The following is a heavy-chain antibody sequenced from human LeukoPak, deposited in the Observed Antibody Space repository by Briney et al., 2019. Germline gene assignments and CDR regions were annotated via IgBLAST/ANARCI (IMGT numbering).Heavy chain of an antibody. CDR3: AGTLRAYYYGMDV. Sequence: SVKVSCKASGGTFISYAISWVRQAPGQGLEWMGRIIPILGIANYAQKFQGRVTITADKSTSTAYMELSSLRSEDTAVYYCAGTLRAYYYGMDVWGQGTTVTVSS. V-gene: IGHV1-69*04. J-gene: IGHJ6*02. D-gene: IGHD3/OR15-3a*01. CDR2: IIPILGIA. CDR1: GGTFISYA.